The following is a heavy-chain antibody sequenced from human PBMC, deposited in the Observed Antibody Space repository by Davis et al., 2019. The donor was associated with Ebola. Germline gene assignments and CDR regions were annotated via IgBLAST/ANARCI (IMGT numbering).Heavy chain of an antibody. Sequence: GESLKIYCAASGFTFSGSAMHWVRQASGKGLEWVGRIRSKANSYATAYAASVKGRFTISRDDSKNTAYLQMKSLKTEDTAVYYCTSAYGDWDYWGQGTLVTVSS. CDR2: IRSKANSYAT. J-gene: IGHJ4*02. CDR1: GFTFSGSA. CDR3: TSAYGDWDY. D-gene: IGHD4-17*01. V-gene: IGHV3-73*01.